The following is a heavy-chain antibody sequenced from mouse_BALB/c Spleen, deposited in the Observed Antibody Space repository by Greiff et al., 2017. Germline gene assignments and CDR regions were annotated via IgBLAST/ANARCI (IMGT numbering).Heavy chain of an antibody. V-gene: IGHV1-37*01. CDR2: INPYNGDT. J-gene: IGHJ4*01. CDR3: GSEGGCDVGYAMDY. D-gene: IGHD2-2*01. CDR1: GYSFTGYF. Sequence: EVQLQQSGPELVKPAASVKLSCKASGYSFTGYFMNWVKQSHGKSLEWIGRINPYNGDTFYNQKFKGKATLTLDKSSSTAHMELLSLTSEDYAVYYCGSEGGCDVGYAMDYWGQGTSVTVSS.